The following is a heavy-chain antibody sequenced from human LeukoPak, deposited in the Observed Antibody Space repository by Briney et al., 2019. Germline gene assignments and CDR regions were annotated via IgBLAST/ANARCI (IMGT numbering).Heavy chain of an antibody. Sequence: GGSLRLSCAASGCTFSSYGMHWVRQAPGKGLEWVAFMRYDGSNKYYADSVKGRFTISRDNSQNTLYLQMTSMRAADTAVYYCATSRPAVAGIGALDYWGQGTLVTVSS. D-gene: IGHD6-19*01. CDR1: GCTFSSYG. V-gene: IGHV3-30*02. J-gene: IGHJ4*02. CDR3: ATSRPAVAGIGALDY. CDR2: MRYDGSNK.